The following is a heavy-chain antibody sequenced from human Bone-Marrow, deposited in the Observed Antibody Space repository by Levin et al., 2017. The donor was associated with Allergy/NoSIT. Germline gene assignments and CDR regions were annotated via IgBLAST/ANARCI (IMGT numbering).Heavy chain of an antibody. J-gene: IGHJ2*01. CDR3: ATVQSNWEFYYFDS. Sequence: PMASVKVSCKASGVTLTRSAVQWVRQARGQRLEWIGWIGVGGLNTDYAQKFQDRVTITKDMSTGTAYMELSNLRSDDTAIYYCATVQSNWEFYYFDSWGRGTLVTVSS. CDR1: GVTLTRSA. CDR2: IGVGGLNT. D-gene: IGHD3-10*01. V-gene: IGHV1-58*01.